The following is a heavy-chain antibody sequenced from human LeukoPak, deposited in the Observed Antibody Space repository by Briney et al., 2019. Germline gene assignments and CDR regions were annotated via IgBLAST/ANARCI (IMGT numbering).Heavy chain of an antibody. J-gene: IGHJ4*02. CDR1: GFTFSTYV. CDR3: AKGNWRYFDY. D-gene: IGHD1-1*01. Sequence: GGSLRLSCAASGFTFSTYVVSWVRQAPGKGLEWVSAISGSGGSTHYADSVKGRFTISRDNSKNTLYLQMNSLGADDTAVYYCAKGNWRYFDYWGQGTLVTVSS. CDR2: ISGSGGST. V-gene: IGHV3-23*01.